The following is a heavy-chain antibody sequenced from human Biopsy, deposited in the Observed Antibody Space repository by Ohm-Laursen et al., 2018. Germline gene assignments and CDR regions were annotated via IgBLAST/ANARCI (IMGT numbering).Heavy chain of an antibody. CDR2: INSDGSNT. V-gene: IGHV3-74*01. J-gene: IGHJ6*02. D-gene: IGHD3-10*01. CDR1: GFTFSSYW. Sequence: SLRLSCSASGFTFSSYWMNWVRQAPGKGLVWVSRINSDGSNTGYADFVKGRFTISRDNDKNMIYLEMNGLRADYTALYYCVREEVFWFGDLADVPSYYYHYLDVWGQGTTVTVSS. CDR3: VREEVFWFGDLADVPSYYYHYLDV.